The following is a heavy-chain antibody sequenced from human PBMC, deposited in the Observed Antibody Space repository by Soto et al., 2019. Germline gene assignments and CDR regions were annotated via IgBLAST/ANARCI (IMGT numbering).Heavy chain of an antibody. Sequence: GGSLRLSCAASGFTFSSYWMHWVRQAPGKGLVWVSRINSDGSSTSYADSVKGRFTISRDNAKNTLYLQMNSLRAEDTAVYYCARDQEYYDFWSDWYGMDVWGQGTTVTVSS. V-gene: IGHV3-74*01. D-gene: IGHD3-3*01. CDR3: ARDQEYYDFWSDWYGMDV. J-gene: IGHJ6*02. CDR2: INSDGSST. CDR1: GFTFSSYW.